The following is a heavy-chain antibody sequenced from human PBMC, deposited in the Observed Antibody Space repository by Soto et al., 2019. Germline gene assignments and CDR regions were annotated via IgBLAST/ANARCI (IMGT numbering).Heavy chain of an antibody. Sequence: SETLSLTCTVSGGSISSYYWSWIRQPPGKGLEWIGYIYYSGSTNYNPSLKSRVTISVDTSKNQFSLKLSSVTAADTAVYYCARVASVPAAIWFDPWGQGTLVTVSS. CDR2: IYYSGST. CDR1: GGSISSYY. J-gene: IGHJ5*02. D-gene: IGHD2-2*01. CDR3: ARVASVPAAIWFDP. V-gene: IGHV4-59*01.